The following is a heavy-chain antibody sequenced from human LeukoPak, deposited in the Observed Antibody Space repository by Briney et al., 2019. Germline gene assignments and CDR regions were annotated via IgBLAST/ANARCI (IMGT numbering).Heavy chain of an antibody. D-gene: IGHD5-12*01. V-gene: IGHV4-39*07. J-gene: IGHJ5*02. Sequence: SETLSLTCSVSGGSIRSLGYSWGWIRQPPVKGLEWIASMYYTGTTYYNPSLKSRVTMSVDTSKNQFFLNLTSVTAADTAVFYCARSVSAYAGRGWFDPWGQGTLVTVSS. CDR2: MYYTGTT. CDR3: ARSVSAYAGRGWFDP. CDR1: GGSIRSLGYS.